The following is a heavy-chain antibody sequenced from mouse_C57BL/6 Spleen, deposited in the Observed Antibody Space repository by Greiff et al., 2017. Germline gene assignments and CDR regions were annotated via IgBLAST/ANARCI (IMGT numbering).Heavy chain of an antibody. CDR1: GYTFTSYW. J-gene: IGHJ3*01. D-gene: IGHD2-4*01. CDR2: IYPSDSDT. Sequence: QVQLQQSGAELVRPGSSVKLSCKASGYTFTSYWMHWVKQRPIQGLEWIGNIYPSDSDTHYNEKFKDKATLTVDTSSSTAYMQLSSLTSEDSAVYSCARGYDCDVDWFAYWGQGTLVTVSA. V-gene: IGHV1-52*01. CDR3: ARGYDCDVDWFAY.